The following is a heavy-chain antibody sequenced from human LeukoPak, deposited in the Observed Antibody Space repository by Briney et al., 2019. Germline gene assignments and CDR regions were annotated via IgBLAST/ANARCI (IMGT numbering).Heavy chain of an antibody. D-gene: IGHD3-10*01. V-gene: IGHV3-7*01. CDR2: KKQDGSEK. CDR1: GFTFSSYW. CDR3: ARDHGEGGFDY. J-gene: IGHJ4*02. Sequence: PGGSLRLSCTPSGFTFSSYWVTWVRQAPGKGLEGVANKKQDGSEKYYVDSVKGRFTISRDNAKNSLYLQMNSLRAEDTAVYYCARDHGEGGFDYWGQGTLVTVSS.